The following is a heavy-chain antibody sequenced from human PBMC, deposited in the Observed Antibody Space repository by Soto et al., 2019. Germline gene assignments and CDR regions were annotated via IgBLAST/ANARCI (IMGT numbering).Heavy chain of an antibody. CDR1: GGSISSYY. J-gene: IGHJ4*02. Sequence: QVQLQESGPGLVKPSETLSLTCTVSGGSISSYYWSWIRQPPGKGLEWIGYIYYSGSTNYNPSLKSRVTISVDTSKNQFSLKLSSVTAADTAVYYCARVYRRYDFWSGYYTYYFDYWGQGTLVTVSS. CDR3: ARVYRRYDFWSGYYTYYFDY. CDR2: IYYSGST. V-gene: IGHV4-59*01. D-gene: IGHD3-3*01.